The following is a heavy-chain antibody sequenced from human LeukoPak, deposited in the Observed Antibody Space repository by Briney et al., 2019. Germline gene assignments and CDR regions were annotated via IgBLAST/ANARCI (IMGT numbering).Heavy chain of an antibody. D-gene: IGHD6-13*01. CDR2: IYYSGST. CDR3: ARDRGAFIAAAGLYNWFDP. CDR1: GGSISSYY. V-gene: IGHV4-59*01. Sequence: SETLSLTCTVSGGSISSYYWSWIRQPPGKGLEWIGYIYYSGSTNYNPSLKSRVTISVDTSKIQFSLKLSSVTAADTAVYYCARDRGAFIAAAGLYNWFDPWGQGTLVTVSS. J-gene: IGHJ5*02.